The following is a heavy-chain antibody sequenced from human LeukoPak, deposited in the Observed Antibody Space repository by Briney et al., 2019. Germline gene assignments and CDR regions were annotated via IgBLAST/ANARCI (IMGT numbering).Heavy chain of an antibody. CDR2: ISYDGSNK. CDR1: GFTFSSYA. D-gene: IGHD3-22*01. CDR3: ARESDDSSGYYGGGFDY. J-gene: IGHJ4*02. V-gene: IGHV3-30-3*01. Sequence: GGSLRLSCAASGFTFSSYAMHWVRQAPGKGLEWVAVISYDGSNKYYADSVKGRFTISRDNAKNSLYLQMNSLRAEDTAVYYCARESDDSSGYYGGGFDYWGQGTLVTVSS.